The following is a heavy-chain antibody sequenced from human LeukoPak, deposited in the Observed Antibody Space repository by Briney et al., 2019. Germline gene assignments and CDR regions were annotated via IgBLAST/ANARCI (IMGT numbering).Heavy chain of an antibody. V-gene: IGHV4-34*01. J-gene: IGHJ4*02. D-gene: IGHD2-21*02. CDR3: ASRGPGGDDY. Sequence: PSETLSLTCAVYGGSFSGYYWSWIRQPPGKGLEWIGEINHSGSTNYNPSLKSRVTISVDTSKNQFSLKLGSVTAADTAVYYCASRGPGGDDYWGQGTLVTVSS. CDR1: GGSFSGYY. CDR2: INHSGST.